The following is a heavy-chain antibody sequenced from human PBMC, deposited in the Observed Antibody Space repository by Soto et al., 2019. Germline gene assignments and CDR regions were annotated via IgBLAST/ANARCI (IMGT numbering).Heavy chain of an antibody. V-gene: IGHV1-2*02. CDR1: GYTFTGYY. J-gene: IGHJ4*02. CDR3: ARGKATDYYGSGTQLT. CDR2: INPNSGGT. D-gene: IGHD3-10*01. Sequence: ASVKVSCKASGYTFTGYYMHWVRQAPGQGLEWMGWINPNSGGTNYAQKFQGRVTMTRDTSISTAYMELSRLRSDDTAVYYCARGKATDYYGSGTQLTGGQGTLVTVSS.